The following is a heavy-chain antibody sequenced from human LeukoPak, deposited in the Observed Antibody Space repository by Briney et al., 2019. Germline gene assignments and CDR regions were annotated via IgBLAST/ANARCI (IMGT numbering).Heavy chain of an antibody. CDR2: IIPILGIA. J-gene: IGHJ1*01. Sequence: SVKVSCKASGGTFSSYAISWVRQAPGQGLEWMGRIIPILGIANYAQKFQGRVTITADKSTSTAYMELSSLRSEDTAVYYCARDMSIAVAGSSFQHWGQGTLVSVPS. V-gene: IGHV1-69*04. D-gene: IGHD6-19*01. CDR1: GGTFSSYA. CDR3: ARDMSIAVAGSSFQH.